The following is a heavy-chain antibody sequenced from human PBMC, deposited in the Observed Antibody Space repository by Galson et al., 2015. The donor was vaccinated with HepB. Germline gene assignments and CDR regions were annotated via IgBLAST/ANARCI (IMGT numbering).Heavy chain of an antibody. J-gene: IGHJ4*02. CDR1: GYTFTSYD. Sequence: SVKVSCKASGYTFTSYDVTWVRQAPGQGLEWMGWMNPKSGNTGYARKFQGRVTMTGDTSMSTAYMELSSLTSEDTAVYYCARAVRNELLSEFWGQGTLVTVSS. CDR2: MNPKSGNT. CDR3: ARAVRNELLSEF. V-gene: IGHV1-8*01. D-gene: IGHD1-26*01.